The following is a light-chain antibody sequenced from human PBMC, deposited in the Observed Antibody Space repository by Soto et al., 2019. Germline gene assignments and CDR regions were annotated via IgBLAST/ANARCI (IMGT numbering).Light chain of an antibody. J-gene: IGLJ1*01. CDR2: DVS. Sequence: QCSLPHASSGSSVHVQARTIFNTGTSSDVGGYNYVSWYQHHPGKAPKLIIYDVSNRPSGVSIRFSGSKSDNTASLTISGLQPEDEADYHCSSYTTSNTRQIVFGTVTKVTVL. V-gene: IGLV2-14*03. CDR1: SSDVGGYNY. CDR3: SSYTTSNTRQIV.